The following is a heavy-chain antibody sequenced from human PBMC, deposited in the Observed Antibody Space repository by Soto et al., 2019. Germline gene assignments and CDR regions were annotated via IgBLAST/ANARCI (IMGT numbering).Heavy chain of an antibody. D-gene: IGHD6-13*01. Sequence: SVKVSCKASGFTFTSSAVQWVRQARGQRLEWIGWIVVGSGNTNYAQKFQERVTSTRDMSTSTAYMELSSLRSEDTAVYYCAADRYSSSWYLGINNFDXWGQGTLVTVSS. CDR2: IVVGSGNT. CDR3: AADRYSSSWYLGINNFDX. V-gene: IGHV1-58*01. J-gene: IGHJ4*02. CDR1: GFTFTSSA.